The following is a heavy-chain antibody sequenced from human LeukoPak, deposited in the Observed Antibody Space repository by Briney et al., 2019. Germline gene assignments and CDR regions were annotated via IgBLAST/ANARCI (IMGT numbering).Heavy chain of an antibody. CDR2: IYYSGST. J-gene: IGHJ4*02. Sequence: QTSETLSLTCTVSGGSISSSSYYWGWIRQPPGKGLEWIGSIYYSGSTYYNPSLKSRVTISVDTSKNQFSLKLSSVTAADTAVYYCARDGGAAARPSLFDYWGQGTLVTVSS. CDR1: GGSISSSSYY. V-gene: IGHV4-39*07. D-gene: IGHD6-6*01. CDR3: ARDGGAAARPSLFDY.